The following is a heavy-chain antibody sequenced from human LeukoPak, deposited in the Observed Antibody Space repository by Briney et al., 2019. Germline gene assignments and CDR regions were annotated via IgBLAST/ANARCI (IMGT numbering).Heavy chain of an antibody. CDR2: ISSSGSTI. J-gene: IGHJ3*02. D-gene: IGHD3-22*01. V-gene: IGHV3-48*03. Sequence: PGGSLRLSCAASGFTFSSYEMNWVRQAPGKGLEWVSYISSSGSTIYYADSVKGRVTISRDNAKNSLYLQMNSLRAEDTAVYYCAKDYYDSSGYAARDAFDIWGQGTMVTVSS. CDR3: AKDYYDSSGYAARDAFDI. CDR1: GFTFSSYE.